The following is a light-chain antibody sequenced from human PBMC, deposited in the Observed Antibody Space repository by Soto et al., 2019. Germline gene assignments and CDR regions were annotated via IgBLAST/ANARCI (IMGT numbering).Light chain of an antibody. CDR1: QSISSW. Sequence: DIQMTQSPSTLSATAGDRVTITCRASQSISSWLAWYQHKPGKAPKLLIYDASNLDSGAPSRFSGSGSGTEFSLTISNLQPDDCATYYCQQYENYWTFGQGTKV. CDR2: DAS. CDR3: QQYENYWT. V-gene: IGKV1-5*01. J-gene: IGKJ1*01.